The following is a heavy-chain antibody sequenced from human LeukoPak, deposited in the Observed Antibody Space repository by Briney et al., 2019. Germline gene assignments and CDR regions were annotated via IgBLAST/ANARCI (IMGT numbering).Heavy chain of an antibody. CDR1: GGSISYYY. D-gene: IGHD4-11*01. Sequence: SETLSLTCTVSGGSISYYYWNWIRQPAGKGLEWIGRIYTSGRTYYNPSLKSRVSMSVDTSKNQFSLKLSSVTAADTAVYYCARLSTVTTSFDYWGQGTLVTVSS. J-gene: IGHJ4*02. V-gene: IGHV4-4*07. CDR3: ARLSTVTTSFDY. CDR2: IYTSGRT.